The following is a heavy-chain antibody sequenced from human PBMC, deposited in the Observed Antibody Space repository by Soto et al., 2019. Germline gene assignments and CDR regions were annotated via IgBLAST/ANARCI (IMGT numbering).Heavy chain of an antibody. D-gene: IGHD6-13*01. J-gene: IGHJ5*02. V-gene: IGHV2-5*02. CDR2: IYWDDDK. Sequence: QITLKESGPTLVKPTQTLTLTCTFSGFSLSTSEVGVGWIRQPPGKALQWLALIYWDDDKRYSPSLKSRLTNXXDXSXXRVFLTMTNMDPGNTATYYCAQAPGIADTTNWFAPWGQGILVTVS. CDR1: GFSLSTSEVG. CDR3: AQAPGIADTTNWFAP.